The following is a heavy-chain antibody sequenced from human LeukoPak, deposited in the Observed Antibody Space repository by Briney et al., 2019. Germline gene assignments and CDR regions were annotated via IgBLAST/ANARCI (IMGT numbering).Heavy chain of an antibody. V-gene: IGHV1-18*01. CDR1: GYTFTSYG. Sequence: ASVKVSCKASGYTFTSYGISWVRQAPGQGPEWMGWISAYNGNTNYAQKLQGRVTMTTDTSTSTAYMELRSLRSDDTAVYYCARSLIAAAGTTHFDYWGQGTLVTVSS. D-gene: IGHD6-13*01. CDR2: ISAYNGNT. J-gene: IGHJ4*02. CDR3: ARSLIAAAGTTHFDY.